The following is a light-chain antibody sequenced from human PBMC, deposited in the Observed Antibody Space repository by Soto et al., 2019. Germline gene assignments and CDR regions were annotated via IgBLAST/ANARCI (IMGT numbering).Light chain of an antibody. Sequence: SALTQPASVSGSPGQSITISCTGTSGDVGGYYYVSWYQQLPGKAPKLMISEVSNRPSGVSNRFSGSKSGNTASLTISGLQAEDEADYSCSSYTAGGTIFGTGTKVTVL. J-gene: IGLJ1*01. CDR1: SGDVGGYYY. CDR2: EVS. V-gene: IGLV2-14*01. CDR3: SSYTAGGTI.